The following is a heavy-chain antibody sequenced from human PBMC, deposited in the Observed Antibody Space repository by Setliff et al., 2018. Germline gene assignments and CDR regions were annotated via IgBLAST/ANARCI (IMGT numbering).Heavy chain of an antibody. V-gene: IGHV4-34*01. Sequence: PSETLSLTCDVFGGSFGDYYWSWIRQPPGKGLEWIGEINQSGSTNYNPSLKSRGTISVDTSRNQFSLKLSSVTAADTAVYYCVRVEAGDCSSTSCYVVGAFDIWGQGTMVTVSS. CDR2: INQSGST. CDR3: VRVEAGDCSSTSCYVVGAFDI. J-gene: IGHJ3*02. CDR1: GGSFGDYY. D-gene: IGHD2-2*03.